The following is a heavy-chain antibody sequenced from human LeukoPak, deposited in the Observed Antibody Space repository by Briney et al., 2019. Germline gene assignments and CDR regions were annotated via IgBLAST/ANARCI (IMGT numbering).Heavy chain of an antibody. Sequence: ASVKVSCKASGYTFTSYGISCVRQAPGQGLEWMGWISAYNGNTNYAQKLQGRVTMTTDTSTSTAYMELRSLRSDDTAVYYCASSTLVVPAAMRGGPYYYYYGMDVWGQGTTVTVSS. V-gene: IGHV1-18*01. CDR3: ASSTLVVPAAMRGGPYYYYYGMDV. D-gene: IGHD2-2*01. CDR1: GYTFTSYG. J-gene: IGHJ6*02. CDR2: ISAYNGNT.